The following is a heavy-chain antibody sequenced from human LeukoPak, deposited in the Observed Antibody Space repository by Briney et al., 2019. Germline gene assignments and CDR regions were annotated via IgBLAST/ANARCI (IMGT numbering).Heavy chain of an antibody. Sequence: PSETLSLTCAVSGGSISSGGYSWSWIRQPPGKGLEWIGYIYYSGSTNYNPSLKSRVTISVDTSKNQFSLKLSSVTAADTAVYYCARAPEYGLYYFDYWGQGTLVTVSS. D-gene: IGHD1-14*01. CDR3: ARAPEYGLYYFDY. J-gene: IGHJ4*02. V-gene: IGHV4-61*08. CDR2: IYYSGST. CDR1: GGSISSGGYS.